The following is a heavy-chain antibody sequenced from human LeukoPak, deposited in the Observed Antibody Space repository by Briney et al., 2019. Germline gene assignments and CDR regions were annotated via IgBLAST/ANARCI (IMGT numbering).Heavy chain of an antibody. V-gene: IGHV4-61*05. D-gene: IGHD5-18*01. CDR2: IYYSGST. CDR3: AAQPDF. Sequence: SSETLSLTCTVSGGSISNSSSYWGWIRQPPGKGLEWIGYIYYSGSTNYNPSLKSRVTMSVDTSKNQFSLKLTSVTAADTAVYYCAAQPDFWGQGTLVTVSS. CDR1: GGSISNSSSY. J-gene: IGHJ4*02.